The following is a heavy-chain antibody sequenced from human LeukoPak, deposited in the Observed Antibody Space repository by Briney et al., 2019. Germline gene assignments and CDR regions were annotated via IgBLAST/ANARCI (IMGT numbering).Heavy chain of an antibody. CDR1: GFTFSSYA. V-gene: IGHV3-23*01. CDR2: ISGSGGST. Sequence: GGSLRLSCAASGFTFSSYAMSWVRQAPGKGLEWVSTISGSGGSTYYADSVKGRFTISRDNSKNTLYLQMDSLRAEDTAVYYCAKVGIRISLIVVVFTTADDWYFDLWGRGTLVTVSS. CDR3: AKVGIRISLIVVVFTTADDWYFDL. J-gene: IGHJ2*01. D-gene: IGHD3-22*01.